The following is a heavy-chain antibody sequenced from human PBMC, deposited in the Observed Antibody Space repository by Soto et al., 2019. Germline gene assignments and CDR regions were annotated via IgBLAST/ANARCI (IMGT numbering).Heavy chain of an antibody. CDR1: GFTFSSYA. CDR3: AKERYFDWLLSPAKSYYYYMDV. Sequence: TGGSLRLSCAASGFTFSSYAMSWVRQAPGKGLEWVSAISGSGGSTYYADSVKGRFTISRDNSKNTLYLQMNSLRAEDTAVYYCAKERYFDWLLSPAKSYYYYMDVWGKGTTVTVSS. D-gene: IGHD3-9*01. CDR2: ISGSGGST. J-gene: IGHJ6*03. V-gene: IGHV3-23*01.